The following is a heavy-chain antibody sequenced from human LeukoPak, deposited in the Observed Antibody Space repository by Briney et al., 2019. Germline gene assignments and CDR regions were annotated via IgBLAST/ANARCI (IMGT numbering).Heavy chain of an antibody. CDR3: AKGEGGDY. D-gene: IGHD1-26*01. V-gene: IGHV3-23*01. CDR2: ITKSGDQT. Sequence: GGSLRLSCVPSGITFSNSALSWVRQAPGKGLEWVSTITKSGDQTHYADSVRGRFTISRDNSKNTLYLQMNSLRAEDTAVYYCAKGEGGDYWGQGTLVTVSS. CDR1: GITFSNSA. J-gene: IGHJ4*02.